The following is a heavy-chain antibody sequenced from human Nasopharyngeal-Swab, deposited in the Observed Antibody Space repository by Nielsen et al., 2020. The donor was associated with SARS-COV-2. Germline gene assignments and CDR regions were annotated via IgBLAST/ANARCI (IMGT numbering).Heavy chain of an antibody. J-gene: IGHJ6*03. CDR3: ARIAGRGSIYYYYMDV. Sequence: GASLQISCVASGFTFNNLGMHWVRPAPGKGLEWVAVISYEGSKKEYADSVKGRFTISKDSAKNSLYLPMNSLRADDTAVYFCARIAGRGSIYYYYMDVWGTGTTVTVSS. D-gene: IGHD1-26*01. V-gene: IGHV3-30*03. CDR2: ISYEGSKK. CDR1: GFTFNNLG.